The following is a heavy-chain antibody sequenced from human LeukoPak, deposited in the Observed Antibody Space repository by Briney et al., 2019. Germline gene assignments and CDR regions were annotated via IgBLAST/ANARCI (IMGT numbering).Heavy chain of an antibody. D-gene: IGHD5-24*01. J-gene: IGHJ4*02. Sequence: ASVKVCCKASGYLFTGYYVHWARQAPGQGLEWMGWINPNGGGTNYAQRFQGRVTMTRDTSISTAYMELVSLRFDDTAVYYCARASGYNYNLDFWGQGTLVTVSS. CDR3: ARASGYNYNLDF. CDR2: INPNGGGT. CDR1: GYLFTGYY. V-gene: IGHV1-2*02.